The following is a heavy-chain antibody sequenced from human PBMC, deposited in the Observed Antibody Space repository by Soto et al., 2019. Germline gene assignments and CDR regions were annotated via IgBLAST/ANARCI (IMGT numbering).Heavy chain of an antibody. V-gene: IGHV3-30-3*01. D-gene: IGHD3-10*01. CDR1: GFTFSTYA. CDR2: ISYDGSNN. J-gene: IGHJ6*02. Sequence: QVQLVESGGGVVQPGRSLRLSCAASGFTFSTYAMHWVRQAPGKGLEWVAIISYDGSNNYYADSVKGRFTISRDNSKNTLYLQMNSLRPEDTAVYYCATYGSGSAYYYGLDVWGQGTTVIVSS. CDR3: ATYGSGSAYYYGLDV.